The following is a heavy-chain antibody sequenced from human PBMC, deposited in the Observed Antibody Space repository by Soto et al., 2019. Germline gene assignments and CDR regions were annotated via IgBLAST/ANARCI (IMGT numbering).Heavy chain of an antibody. CDR2: ISGSGGST. V-gene: IGHV3-23*01. CDR3: AKDIVLMVYAGYSFDY. J-gene: IGHJ4*02. CDR1: GFTFSSYA. D-gene: IGHD2-8*01. Sequence: EVQLLESGGGLVQPGGSLRLSCAASGFTFSSYAMSWVRQAPGKGLAWASAISGSGGSTYYADSVKGRFTISRDNSKNTLYLQMNSLRAEDTAVYYCAKDIVLMVYAGYSFDYWGQGTLVTVSS.